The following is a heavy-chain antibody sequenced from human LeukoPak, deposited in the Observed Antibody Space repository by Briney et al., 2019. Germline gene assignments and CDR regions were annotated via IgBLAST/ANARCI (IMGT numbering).Heavy chain of an antibody. D-gene: IGHD2-15*01. CDR1: GGSISSYY. J-gene: IGHJ4*02. V-gene: IGHV4-59*01. CDR3: ASGGSERYCSGGSCLDY. Sequence: PSETLSLTCTVSGGSISSYYWSWIRQPPGKGLEWVGYIYYSGSTNYNPSLKSRVTISVDTSKNQFSLKLSSVTAADTAVYYCASGGSERYCSGGSCLDYWGQGTLVTVSS. CDR2: IYYSGST.